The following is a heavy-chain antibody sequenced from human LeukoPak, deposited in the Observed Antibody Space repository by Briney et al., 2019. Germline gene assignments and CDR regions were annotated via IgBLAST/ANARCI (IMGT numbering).Heavy chain of an antibody. Sequence: GGSLRLSCAASGFTFSSYAMSWVRQAPGKGLEWVSAISGSGGSTYYADSVKGRFTISRDNSKNTLYLQMNSLRAEDTAVYYCARDFTVIRAVIQDYYYMDVWGKGTTVIISS. V-gene: IGHV3-23*01. CDR3: ARDFTVIRAVIQDYYYMDV. D-gene: IGHD3-10*01. J-gene: IGHJ6*03. CDR2: ISGSGGST. CDR1: GFTFSSYA.